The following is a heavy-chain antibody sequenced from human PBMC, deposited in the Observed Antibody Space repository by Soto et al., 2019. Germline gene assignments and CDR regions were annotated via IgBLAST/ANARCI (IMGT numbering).Heavy chain of an antibody. CDR1: GYTLTGNY. CDR3: ARGGLLRYFDWLSPQGY. CDR2: INPNSGDT. J-gene: IGHJ4*02. V-gene: IGHV1-2*04. Sequence: ASVKVTCKDSGYTLTGNYRQWVRQAPGQGLEWMGWINPNSGDTKYAQKFQGWVTMTRDTSISTAYMELSRLRSDDTAVYYCARGGLLRYFDWLSPQGYWGQGTLVTVSS. D-gene: IGHD3-9*01.